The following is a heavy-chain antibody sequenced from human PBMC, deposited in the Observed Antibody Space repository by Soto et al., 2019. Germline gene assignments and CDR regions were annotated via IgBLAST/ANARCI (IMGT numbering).Heavy chain of an antibody. Sequence: QVQLQESGPGLVKPSQTLSLTCTVSGGSISSGDYYWSWIRQPPGKGLEWIGYIYYSGSTYYNPSLQSRFTISVNPSKNQFSLKLRSVTATDTAVYYCARVFSSSSIDYWGQGTLVTVSS. CDR3: ARVFSSSSIDY. V-gene: IGHV4-30-4*01. CDR2: IYYSGST. CDR1: GGSISSGDYY. J-gene: IGHJ4*02. D-gene: IGHD6-6*01.